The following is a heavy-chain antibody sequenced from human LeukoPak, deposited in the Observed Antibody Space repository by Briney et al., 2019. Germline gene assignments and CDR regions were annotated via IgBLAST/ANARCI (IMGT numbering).Heavy chain of an antibody. J-gene: IGHJ4*02. V-gene: IGHV3-33*01. CDR1: GFTFSSYG. CDR3: ARDLTQLALFDY. D-gene: IGHD6-13*01. CDR2: IWYDGSNK. Sequence: GGSLRLSCAASGFTFSSYGMHWVRQAPGKGLEWVAIIWYDGSNKYYADSVKGRFTIFRDNSKNTLFLQMNSLRPEDTAVYFCARDLTQLALFDYWGQGTLVTVSS.